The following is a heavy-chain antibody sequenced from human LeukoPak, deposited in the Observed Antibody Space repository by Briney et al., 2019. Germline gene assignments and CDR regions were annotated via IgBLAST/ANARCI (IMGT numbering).Heavy chain of an antibody. V-gene: IGHV3-11*06. D-gene: IGHD1-7*01. CDR1: GFTFSDYY. CDR3: ARVGGGTTSLDYFDY. Sequence: GGSLRLSCAASGFTFSDYYMSWLRQAPGKGLEWVSYISSSSSYTNYADSVKGRFTISRANAKNSLYLQMNSLRAEDTAVYYCARVGGGTTSLDYFDYWGQGTLVTVSS. CDR2: ISSSSSYT. J-gene: IGHJ4*02.